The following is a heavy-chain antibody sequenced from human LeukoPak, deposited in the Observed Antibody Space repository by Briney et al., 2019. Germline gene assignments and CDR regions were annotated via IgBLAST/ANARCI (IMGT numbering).Heavy chain of an antibody. CDR3: AKEAKPPGNYYDSSGYYYDY. V-gene: IGHV3-23*01. CDR2: ISGSGGST. J-gene: IGHJ4*02. CDR1: GFTFSSYA. D-gene: IGHD3-22*01. Sequence: PGGSLRLSCAASGFTFSSYAMSWVRQAPGKGLEWVSAISGSGGSTYYADSVKGRFTIPRDHSKNPRYLQMNSLRAEDTAVYYCAKEAKPPGNYYDSSGYYYDYWGQGTLVTVSS.